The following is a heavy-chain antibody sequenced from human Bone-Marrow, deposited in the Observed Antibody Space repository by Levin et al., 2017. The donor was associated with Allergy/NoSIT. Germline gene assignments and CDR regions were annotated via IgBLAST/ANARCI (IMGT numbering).Heavy chain of an antibody. J-gene: IGHJ1*01. CDR1: GFSFSNFG. CDR3: ARVSGDNSGSATFGAEYFHL. CDR2: ISYDGNNI. D-gene: IGHD2/OR15-2a*01. V-gene: IGHV3-30*03. Sequence: GGSLRLSCVASGFSFSNFGMHWVRQAPGKGLEWLGAISYDGNNIYHADSVKGRFTISRDNSKNTLILQMNGLRTEDTAVYYCARVSGDNSGSATFGAEYFHLWGQGTLVTVSS.